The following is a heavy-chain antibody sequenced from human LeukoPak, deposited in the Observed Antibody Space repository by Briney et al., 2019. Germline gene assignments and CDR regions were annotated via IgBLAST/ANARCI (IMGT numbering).Heavy chain of an antibody. CDR3: AKDPDCTSGVCYTFFDY. CDR2: ISGSGGST. CDR1: RFTFSSYG. J-gene: IGHJ4*02. D-gene: IGHD2-8*01. V-gene: IGHV3-23*01. Sequence: PGGSLRLSCAASRFTFSSYGMHWVRQAPGKGLEWVSAISGSGGSTYYADSGKGRFTISGDNSKNTLYLQMNSLRAEETAVYYCAKDPDCTSGVCYTFFDYWGQGTLVTVSS.